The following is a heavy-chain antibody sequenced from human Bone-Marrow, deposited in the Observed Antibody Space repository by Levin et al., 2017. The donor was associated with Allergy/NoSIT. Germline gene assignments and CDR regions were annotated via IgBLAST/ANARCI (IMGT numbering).Heavy chain of an antibody. CDR3: ARSSTDGSGSYYNRRSPFDY. J-gene: IGHJ4*02. CDR2: IYPGDSDT. CDR1: GYSFTSYW. D-gene: IGHD3-10*01. V-gene: IGHV5-51*01. Sequence: GESLKISCKGSGYSFTSYWIGWVRQMPGKGLEWMGIIYPGDSDTRYSPSFQGQVTISADKSISTAYLQWSSLKASDTAMYYCARSSTDGSGSYYNRRSPFDYWGQGTLVTVSS.